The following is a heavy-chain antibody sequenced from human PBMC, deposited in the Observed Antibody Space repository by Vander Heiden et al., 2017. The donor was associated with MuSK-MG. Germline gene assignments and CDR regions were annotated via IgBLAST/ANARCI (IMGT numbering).Heavy chain of an antibody. CDR2: ISKDGTTT. CDR3: ARVLFGTGGYAMDV. Sequence: EVQLVESGGGLVQPGGSLRLSCAASGLTFSSAWMAWVRQAPGNGLVWVSRISKDGTTTTYADSVKGRFTISRDNAKNKLYLQIDSLRVEDTAVYYCARVLFGTGGYAMDVWGQGTTVTVSS. V-gene: IGHV3-74*01. J-gene: IGHJ6*02. D-gene: IGHD3-16*01. CDR1: GLTFSSAW.